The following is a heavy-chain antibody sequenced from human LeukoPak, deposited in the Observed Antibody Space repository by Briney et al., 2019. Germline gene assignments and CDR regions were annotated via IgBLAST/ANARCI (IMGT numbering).Heavy chain of an antibody. Sequence: GGSLRLSCAASGFTFSDHYMSWIRQAPGKGLEWVAYISTRAAIIYYVDSVKGRFTVSADNAKNSLYLQMNSLRPEDTALYCCARGGDYAGVAALLDLWGQGTPVTVSS. CDR1: GFTFSDHY. D-gene: IGHD4-23*01. J-gene: IGHJ4*02. V-gene: IGHV3-11*01. CDR3: ARGGDYAGVAALLDL. CDR2: ISTRAAII.